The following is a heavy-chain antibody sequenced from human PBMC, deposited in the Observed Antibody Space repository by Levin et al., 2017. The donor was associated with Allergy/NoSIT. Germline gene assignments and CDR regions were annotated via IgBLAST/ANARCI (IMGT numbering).Heavy chain of an antibody. V-gene: IGHV3-21*03. D-gene: IGHD6-13*01. Sequence: GESLKISCAASGFTFNDYYINWVRQAPGKGLECVSSISDNSNYVYYADSVKGRFTISRDNAKSSVYLQMNSLRAEDTGIYYCARDRWGGAASTGFDPWGQGTLVTVSS. CDR2: ISDNSNYV. J-gene: IGHJ5*02. CDR3: ARDRWGGAASTGFDP. CDR1: GFTFNDYY.